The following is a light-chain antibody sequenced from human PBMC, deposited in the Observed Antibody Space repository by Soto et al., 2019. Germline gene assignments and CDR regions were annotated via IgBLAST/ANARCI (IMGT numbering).Light chain of an antibody. Sequence: EIVLTQSPATLSLSPGERATLSCRASQSVNSYLAWYQQKPGQAPRLLIYDTSNRATGIPARFSGSGSGTGFPLTISSLEPEDFGVYCCQQLYNWPPIFTFGPGTKVDIK. CDR3: QQLYNWPPIFT. J-gene: IGKJ3*01. CDR1: QSVNSY. CDR2: DTS. V-gene: IGKV3-11*01.